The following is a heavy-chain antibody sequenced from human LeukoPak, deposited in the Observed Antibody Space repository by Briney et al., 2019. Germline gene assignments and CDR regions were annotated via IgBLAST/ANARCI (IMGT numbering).Heavy chain of an antibody. CDR3: ARDPVGSNWFDP. D-gene: IGHD3-10*01. CDR1: GASISSCY. V-gene: IGHV4-59*01. CDR2: IYYSGST. Sequence: SETLSLTCTVSGASISSCYWSWIRQPPGKGLEWVGYIYYSGSTNYNPSLKSRVTISADISKNQFSLRLSSVTAADTAVYYCARDPVGSNWFDPWGQGTLVTVSS. J-gene: IGHJ5*02.